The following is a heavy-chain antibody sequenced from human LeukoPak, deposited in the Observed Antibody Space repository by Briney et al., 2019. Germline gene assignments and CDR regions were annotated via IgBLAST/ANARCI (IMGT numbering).Heavy chain of an antibody. CDR2: VSYDGVNK. CDR1: GFTFSNHA. V-gene: IGHV3-30-3*01. D-gene: IGHD3-9*01. CDR3: ARAPTKFRRDWFDP. J-gene: IGHJ5*02. Sequence: PGGSLRPSCAASGFTFSNHAMNWVRQAPGEGLEWVAIVSYDGVNKYYTEPVKGRFTISRDNSKNTLYLQMNNLRVEDTAVYYCARAPTKFRRDWFDPWGQGTLVTVSS.